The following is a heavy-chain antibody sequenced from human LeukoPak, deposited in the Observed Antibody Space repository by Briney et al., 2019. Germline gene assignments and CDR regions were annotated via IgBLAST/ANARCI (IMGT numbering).Heavy chain of an antibody. Sequence: SETLSLTCVVSGYSISSGYYWGWIRQPPGKGLEWIGSIYHSGSTYYNPSLKSRVTISVDTSKNQFSLKLSSVTAADTAVYYCARDRWIYSGSYGYWGQGTLVTASS. CDR3: ARDRWIYSGSYGY. D-gene: IGHD1-26*01. V-gene: IGHV4-38-2*02. J-gene: IGHJ4*02. CDR1: GYSISSGYY. CDR2: IYHSGST.